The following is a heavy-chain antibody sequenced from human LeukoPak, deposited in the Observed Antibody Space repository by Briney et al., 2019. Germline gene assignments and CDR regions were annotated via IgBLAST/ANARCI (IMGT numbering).Heavy chain of an antibody. CDR3: ARSHLTVTNAVAYGMDV. CDR2: ISSSSSYI. V-gene: IGHV3-21*01. CDR1: GFTFSSYS. Sequence: GGSLRLSCAASGFTFSSYSMNWVRQAPGKGLEWVSSISSSSSYIYYADSVKGRFTISRDNAKNSLYLQMNSLRAEDTAVYYCARSHLTVTNAVAYGMDVWGQGTTVTVSS. J-gene: IGHJ6*02. D-gene: IGHD4-17*01.